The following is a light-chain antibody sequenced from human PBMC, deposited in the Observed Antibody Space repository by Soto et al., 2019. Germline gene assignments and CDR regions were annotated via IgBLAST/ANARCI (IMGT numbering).Light chain of an antibody. CDR3: QQYNYWPPLT. V-gene: IGKV3-15*01. CDR2: GAS. J-gene: IGKJ4*01. Sequence: EIVMTQSPATLSVSPGERATLSCRASQSVGRNLAWYQQKPGQAPRLLISGASTRATDIPARFSGSGSGTEFTLTISSLQSEDFAFYFCQQYNYWPPLTFGGGTKVEIK. CDR1: QSVGRN.